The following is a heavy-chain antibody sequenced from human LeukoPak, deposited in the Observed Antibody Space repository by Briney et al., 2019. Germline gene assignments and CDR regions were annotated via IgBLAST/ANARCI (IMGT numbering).Heavy chain of an antibody. CDR2: IIPIFGTA. CDR1: GGTFSSYA. J-gene: IGHJ5*02. Sequence: SVKVSCKASGGTFSSYAISWVRQAPGQGLEWMGGIIPIFGTANYAQKFQGRVTITADESTSTAYMELSSLRSEDTAVYYCARDRTDCSSTSCYKGNWFDPWGQGTLVTVSS. V-gene: IGHV1-69*13. D-gene: IGHD2-2*02. CDR3: ARDRTDCSSTSCYKGNWFDP.